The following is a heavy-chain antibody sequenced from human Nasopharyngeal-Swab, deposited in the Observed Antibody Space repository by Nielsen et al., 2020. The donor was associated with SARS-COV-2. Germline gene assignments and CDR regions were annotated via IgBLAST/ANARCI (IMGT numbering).Heavy chain of an antibody. V-gene: IGHV4-30-4*01. CDR2: IYYSGST. Sequence: WIRQPPGKGLEWIGYIYYSGSTYYNPSLKSRVTISVDTSKNQFSLKLSSVTAADTAVYYCARAYRGITMIVGVFEYFDYWGRGTLVTVSS. CDR3: ARAYRGITMIVGVFEYFDY. J-gene: IGHJ4*02. D-gene: IGHD3-22*01.